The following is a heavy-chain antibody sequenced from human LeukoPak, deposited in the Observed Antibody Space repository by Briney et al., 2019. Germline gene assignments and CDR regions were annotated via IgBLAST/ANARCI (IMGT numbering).Heavy chain of an antibody. D-gene: IGHD1-7*01. J-gene: IGHJ6*02. V-gene: IGHV4-59*01. CDR1: GGSISSYY. CDR2: IYYSGST. Sequence: SETLSLTCTVSGGSISSYYWSWIRQPPGKGLEWIGYIYYSGSTNYNPSLKGRVTISVDTSRNQFSLKLSSVTAADTAVYYCARAWNYATRSSYYYGMDVWGQGTTVTVSS. CDR3: ARAWNYATRSSYYYGMDV.